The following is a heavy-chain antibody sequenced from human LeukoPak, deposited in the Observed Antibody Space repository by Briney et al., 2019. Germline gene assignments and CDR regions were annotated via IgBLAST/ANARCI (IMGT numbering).Heavy chain of an antibody. D-gene: IGHD3-22*01. CDR2: ISNTGSDT. CDR3: ARMGGHYYDSSGSIDY. J-gene: IGHJ4*02. V-gene: IGHV3-21*01. Sequence: AGGSLRLSCAASGFTFSNYAMSWVRQAPGKGLEWVSTISNTGSDTYYADSVKGRFTISRDNAKNSLYLQMNSLRAEDTAVYYCARMGGHYYDSSGSIDYWGQGTLVTVSS. CDR1: GFTFSNYA.